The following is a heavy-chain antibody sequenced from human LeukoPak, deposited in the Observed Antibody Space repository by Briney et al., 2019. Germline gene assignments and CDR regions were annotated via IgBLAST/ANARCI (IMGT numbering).Heavy chain of an antibody. V-gene: IGHV3-72*01. J-gene: IGHJ4*02. CDR3: ARTQYCISTTCYKSWDS. D-gene: IGHD2-2*02. Sequence: GGSLRLSCAASGFTFSDHYIDWVSQAPGKWLEWVGRSRNKANSYTTEYAASVKGRFTISRDNSKNSLYLQMNSLKTEDTAVYYCARTQYCISTTCYKSWDSWGQGTLVTVSS. CDR2: SRNKANSYTT. CDR1: GFTFSDHY.